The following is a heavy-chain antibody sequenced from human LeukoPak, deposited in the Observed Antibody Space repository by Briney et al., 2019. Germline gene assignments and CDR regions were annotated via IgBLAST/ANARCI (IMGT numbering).Heavy chain of an antibody. CDR1: GFTFSAYL. CDR3: ARSGGSSSWYGFDY. Sequence: PGGSLRLSCAASGFTFSAYLMTWVRLAPGKGLEWVSTLTGSGHGTRYADSVRGRFTISRDNSKNTLYLQMNSLRAEDTAVYYCARSGGSSSWYGFDYWGQGTLSPSPQ. V-gene: IGHV3-23*01. CDR2: LTGSGHGT. J-gene: IGHJ4*02. D-gene: IGHD6-13*01.